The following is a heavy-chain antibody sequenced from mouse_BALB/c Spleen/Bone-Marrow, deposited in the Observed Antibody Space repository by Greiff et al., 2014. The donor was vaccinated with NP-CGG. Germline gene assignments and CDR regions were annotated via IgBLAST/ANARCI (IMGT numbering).Heavy chain of an antibody. D-gene: IGHD2-1*01. Sequence: EVQLVESGGGLVQPGGSRKLSCAASGFTFSSFGMHWVRQAPEKGLEWVAYISSGSSTNYYADTVKGRFTISRDNPKNTLFLQMTSLRSEDTAMYYCARGGNFAWFAYWGQGTLVTVSA. CDR1: GFTFSSFG. J-gene: IGHJ3*01. CDR3: ARGGNFAWFAY. V-gene: IGHV5-17*02. CDR2: ISSGSSTN.